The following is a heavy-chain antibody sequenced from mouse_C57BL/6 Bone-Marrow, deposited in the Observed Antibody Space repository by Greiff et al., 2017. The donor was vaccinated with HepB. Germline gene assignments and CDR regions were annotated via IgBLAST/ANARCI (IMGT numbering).Heavy chain of an antibody. Sequence: EVHLVESGPGLVKPSQTVFLTCTVTGISITTGNYRWSWIRQFPGNKLEWIGYIYYSGTITYNPSLTSRTTITRDTPKNQFFLEMNSLTAEDTATYYCARDVGGYYGFYFDYWGQGTTLTVSS. D-gene: IGHD1-1*01. J-gene: IGHJ2*01. CDR3: ARDVGGYYGFYFDY. CDR1: GISITTGNYR. V-gene: IGHV3-5*01. CDR2: IYYSGTI.